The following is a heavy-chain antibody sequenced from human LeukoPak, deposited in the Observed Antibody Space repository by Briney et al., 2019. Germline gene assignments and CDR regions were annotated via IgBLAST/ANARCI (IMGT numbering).Heavy chain of an antibody. V-gene: IGHV3-21*01. CDR2: ISSSSSYI. J-gene: IGHJ4*02. Sequence: GGSLRLSCAASGFTFSSYSMNWVRQAPGKGLEWVSSISSSSSYIYYADSVKGRFTISRDNAKNSLYLQMNSLRAEDTAVYYCASVDTAMVTGTLDYWGQGTLVTVSS. CDR3: ASVDTAMVTGTLDY. D-gene: IGHD5-18*01. CDR1: GFTFSSYS.